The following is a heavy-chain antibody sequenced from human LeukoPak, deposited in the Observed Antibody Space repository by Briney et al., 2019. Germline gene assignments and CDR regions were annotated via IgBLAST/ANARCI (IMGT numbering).Heavy chain of an antibody. CDR3: ARWSGSSWDH. Sequence: SETLSLTCTVSGGSISSGGYYWSWIRQPPGKGLEWIGYIYHSGSTYYNPSLRSRVTISVDTSKNQFSLKLSSVTAADTAVYYCARWSGSSWDHWGQGTLVTVSS. D-gene: IGHD3-3*01. CDR1: GGSISSGGYY. V-gene: IGHV4-30-2*05. CDR2: IYHSGST. J-gene: IGHJ4*02.